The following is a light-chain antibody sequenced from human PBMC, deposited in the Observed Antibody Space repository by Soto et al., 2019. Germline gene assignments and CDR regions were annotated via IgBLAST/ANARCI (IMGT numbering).Light chain of an antibody. V-gene: IGKV1-5*01. CDR2: DAS. CDR1: QIITTW. Sequence: DIQMTQSPSTLSASVGDRVVITCRASQIITTWLAWYQQKPGKAPKLLIYDASSLESGVPSRFSGSGSGTEFTLTISRLQPDDFATYYCQQYNDYWTFGQGTKVGIK. CDR3: QQYNDYWT. J-gene: IGKJ1*01.